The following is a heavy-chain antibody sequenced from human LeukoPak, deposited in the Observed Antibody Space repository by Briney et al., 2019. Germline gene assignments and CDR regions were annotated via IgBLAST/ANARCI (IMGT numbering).Heavy chain of an antibody. J-gene: IGHJ4*02. CDR1: GGSISSGDYY. Sequence: SETLSLTCTVSGGSISSGDYYWSWIRQPPGKGLEWIGYIYYSGSTYYNPSLKSRVTISVDTSKNQFSLKLSSVTAADTAVHYCARASPANYFDYYDSSGYYYGFDYWGQGTLVTVSS. V-gene: IGHV4-30-4*01. CDR3: ARASPANYFDYYDSSGYYYGFDY. CDR2: IYYSGST. D-gene: IGHD3-22*01.